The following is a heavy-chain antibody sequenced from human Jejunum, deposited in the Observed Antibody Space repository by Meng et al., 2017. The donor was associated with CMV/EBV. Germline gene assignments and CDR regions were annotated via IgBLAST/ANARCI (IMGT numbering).Heavy chain of an antibody. Sequence: GYYMHWVRQAPGQGLEWMGWINPNSGGTNYAQKFQGRVTMTRDTSISTAYMELNRLRSDDTAVYYCARDQGDFWSGYYGNNWFDHWGQGTRVTVSS. CDR2: INPNSGGT. CDR1: GYY. J-gene: IGHJ5*02. V-gene: IGHV1-2*02. CDR3: ARDQGDFWSGYYGNNWFDH. D-gene: IGHD3-3*01.